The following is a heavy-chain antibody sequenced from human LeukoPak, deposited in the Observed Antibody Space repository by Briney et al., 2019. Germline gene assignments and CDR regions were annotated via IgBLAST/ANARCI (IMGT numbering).Heavy chain of an antibody. Sequence: SETPSLTCSVSGGSISNSSYFWGWLRQSPGKGLEWIGSIYYSETTYYNPSLKSRVTISVITSRNQLSLRLTSVTAADTAVYFCVRGVNFCPTSHCRGDYFGSWGQGSLVSVSS. CDR3: VRGVNFCPTSHCRGDYFGS. CDR1: GGSISNSSYF. D-gene: IGHD3-3*01. V-gene: IGHV4-39*01. CDR2: IYYSETT. J-gene: IGHJ4*02.